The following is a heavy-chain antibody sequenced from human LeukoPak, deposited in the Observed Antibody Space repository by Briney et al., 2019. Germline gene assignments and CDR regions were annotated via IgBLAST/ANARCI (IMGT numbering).Heavy chain of an antibody. Sequence: GGSLRLSCAAPGFTFSSYGMHWVRQAPGKGLEWVAVISYDGSNKYYADSVKGRFTISRDNSKNTLYLQMNSLRAEDTAVYYCAKAGDSSGWYVHYWGQGTLVTVSS. CDR1: GFTFSSYG. CDR2: ISYDGSNK. V-gene: IGHV3-30*18. CDR3: AKAGDSSGWYVHY. J-gene: IGHJ4*02. D-gene: IGHD6-19*01.